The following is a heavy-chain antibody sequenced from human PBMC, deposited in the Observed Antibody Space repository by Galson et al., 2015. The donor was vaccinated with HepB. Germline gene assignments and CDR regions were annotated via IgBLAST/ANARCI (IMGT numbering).Heavy chain of an antibody. CDR1: GFTFSSYW. J-gene: IGHJ4*02. D-gene: IGHD2-15*01. V-gene: IGHV3-7*03. CDR3: ARAALYCSGGSCYRTGYFDY. CDR2: IKQDGSEK. Sequence: SLRLSCAASGFTFSSYWMSWVRQAPGKGLEWVANIKQDGSEKYYVDSVKGRFTISRDNAKNSLYLQMNSLRAEDTAVYYCARAALYCSGGSCYRTGYFDYWGQGTLVTVSS.